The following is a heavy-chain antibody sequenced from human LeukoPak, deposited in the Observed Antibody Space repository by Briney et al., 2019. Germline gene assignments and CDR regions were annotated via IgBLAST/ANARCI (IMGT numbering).Heavy chain of an antibody. CDR3: ARGGVEQGYQLLYWFDP. CDR1: GGFISSYY. V-gene: IGHV4-59*01. CDR2: IYYSGST. J-gene: IGHJ5*02. Sequence: SETLSLTCTVSGGFISSYYWSWIRQPPGKGLEWIGYIYYSGSTNYNPSLKSRVTISVDTSKNQFSLKLSSVTAADTAVYYCARGGVEQGYQLLYWFDPWGQGTLVTVSS. D-gene: IGHD2-2*01.